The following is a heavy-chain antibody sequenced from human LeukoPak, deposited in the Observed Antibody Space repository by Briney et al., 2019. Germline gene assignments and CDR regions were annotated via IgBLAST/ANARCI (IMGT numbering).Heavy chain of an antibody. Sequence: GGSLRLSCAASGIPFSSYAMSWVRQAPGKGLEWVSSISYNGVSTYYADSVKGRFTVSRDNSDNTLYLQMNSLRAEDTAVYYCAGVGYCSSTSCYGHLDYWGQGTLVTVSS. CDR2: ISYNGVST. D-gene: IGHD2-2*01. V-gene: IGHV3-23*01. CDR3: AGVGYCSSTSCYGHLDY. CDR1: GIPFSSYA. J-gene: IGHJ4*02.